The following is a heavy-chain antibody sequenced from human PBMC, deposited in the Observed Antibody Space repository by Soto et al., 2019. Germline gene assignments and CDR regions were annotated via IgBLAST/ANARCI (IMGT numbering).Heavy chain of an antibody. CDR3: ARDTPYYYGMDV. CDR1: GYTFTSYD. Sequence: ASVKVSCKASGYTFTSYDINWVRQATGQGLEWMGWMNPNSGNTGYAQKFQGRVTMTRNTSISTAYMELSSLRSEGTAVYYCARDTPYYYGMDVWGQGTTVTVSS. D-gene: IGHD5-18*01. J-gene: IGHJ6*02. V-gene: IGHV1-8*01. CDR2: MNPNSGNT.